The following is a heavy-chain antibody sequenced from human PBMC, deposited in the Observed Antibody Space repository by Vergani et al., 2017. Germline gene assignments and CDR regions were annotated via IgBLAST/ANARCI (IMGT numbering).Heavy chain of an antibody. J-gene: IGHJ4*02. V-gene: IGHV3-23*01. CDR1: GFTFSTYA. D-gene: IGHD1-26*01. CDR3: VKEAGSYENFFDS. Sequence: EVQLLESGGSLKQPGGSVRLSCAASGFTFSTYAMPWVRQAPEKGLEWVSALTGGGGSTYYADSFKGRFIISRDNSRDTLYLQMNSLRPEDTATYYCVKEAGSYENFFDSWGQGTLVTVSS. CDR2: LTGGGGST.